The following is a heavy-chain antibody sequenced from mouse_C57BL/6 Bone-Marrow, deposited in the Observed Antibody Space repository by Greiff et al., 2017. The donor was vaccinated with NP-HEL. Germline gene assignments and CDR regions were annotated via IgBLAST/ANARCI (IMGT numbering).Heavy chain of an antibody. CDR3: AGGNLPWFAY. Sequence: EVQGVESGPGMVKPSQSLSLTCTVTGYSITSGYDWHWIRHFPGNKLEWMGYISYSGSTNYNPSLKSRISITHDTSKNHFFLKLNSVTTEDTATYYCAGGNLPWFAYWGQGTLVTVSA. CDR1: GYSITSGYD. V-gene: IGHV3-1*01. CDR2: ISYSGST. D-gene: IGHD2-1*01. J-gene: IGHJ3*01.